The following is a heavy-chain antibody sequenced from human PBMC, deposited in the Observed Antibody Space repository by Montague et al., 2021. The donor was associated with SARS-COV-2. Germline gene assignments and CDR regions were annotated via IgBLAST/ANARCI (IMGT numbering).Heavy chain of an antibody. V-gene: IGHV2-5*01. Sequence: PALVKPTQTLTLTCTFSGFSLSTPNVGVAWIRQPPGKALEWLAVIYSNGDKRYSPSLQRRLTITKDTSRNQVVFSLTNVDPLDTATYYCAHLIRYYDIFTGIPFDDWGQGTQVTVSS. D-gene: IGHD3-9*01. J-gene: IGHJ4*02. CDR2: IYSNGDK. CDR1: GFSLSTPNVG. CDR3: AHLIRYYDIFTGIPFDD.